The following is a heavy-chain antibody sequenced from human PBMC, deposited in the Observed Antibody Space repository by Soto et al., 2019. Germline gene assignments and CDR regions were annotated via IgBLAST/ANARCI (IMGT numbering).Heavy chain of an antibody. CDR3: AREPNYFDY. CDR2: NSAYNGNT. V-gene: IGHV1-18*01. J-gene: IGHJ4*02. CDR1: GYTFTSYG. Sequence: QVQLVQSGAEVNKPGASVQVSGKASGYTFTSYGISWVRQAPGQGLEWMGWNSAYNGNTNYAQKLQGRVTMTTDTSTSTAYMDLRSLRADDTAVYNCAREPNYFDYWGQGTLVTGSS.